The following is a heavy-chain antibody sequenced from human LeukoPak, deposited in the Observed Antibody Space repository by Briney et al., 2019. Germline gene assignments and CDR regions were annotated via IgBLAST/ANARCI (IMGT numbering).Heavy chain of an antibody. D-gene: IGHD1-26*01. J-gene: IGHJ4*02. CDR2: IYPGDSGT. Sequence: GESLKISCKGSGYDFTSYWIAWVRQMPGKGLEWMGIIYPGDSGTRYSPSFQGQVTISADKSINTAYLQWKSLKASDTAMYYCARRQSGSYAFDYWGQGTLVTVSS. CDR3: ARRQSGSYAFDY. V-gene: IGHV5-51*01. CDR1: GYDFTSYW.